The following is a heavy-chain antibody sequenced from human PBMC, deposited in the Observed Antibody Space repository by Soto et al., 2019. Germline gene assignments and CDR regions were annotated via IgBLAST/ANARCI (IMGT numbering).Heavy chain of an antibody. CDR1: GFTFSSYW. D-gene: IGHD3-22*01. CDR2: IKQDGSEK. CDR3: ARDRYYYDSSGYYWYFEY. J-gene: IGHJ4*02. V-gene: IGHV3-7*03. Sequence: GSLRLSCAASGFTFSSYWMSWVRQAPGKGLEWVANIKQDGSEKYYVDSVKGRFTISRDNAKNSLYLQMNSLRAEDTAVYYCARDRYYYDSSGYYWYFEYSGQGP.